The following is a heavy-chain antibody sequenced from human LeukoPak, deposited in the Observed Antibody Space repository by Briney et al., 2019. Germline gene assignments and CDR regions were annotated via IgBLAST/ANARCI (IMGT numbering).Heavy chain of an antibody. V-gene: IGHV3-30*02. CDR2: IRYDGSNK. D-gene: IGHD6-6*01. CDR3: ARDLGGYSSSSGADY. Sequence: GGSLRLSCAASGFTFSSYGVHWVRQAPGKGLEWVAFIRYDGSNKYYADSVKGRFTISRDNSKNTLYLQMNSLRAEDTAVYYCARDLGGYSSSSGADYWGQGTLVTVSS. J-gene: IGHJ4*02. CDR1: GFTFSSYG.